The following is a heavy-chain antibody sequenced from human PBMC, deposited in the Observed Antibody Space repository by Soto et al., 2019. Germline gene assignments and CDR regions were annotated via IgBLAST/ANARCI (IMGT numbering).Heavy chain of an antibody. D-gene: IGHD4-17*01. V-gene: IGHV3-30-3*01. CDR3: AGSNDYGDYGTDH. J-gene: IGHJ4*02. CDR1: GFTFSSYA. CDR2: ISYDGSNK. Sequence: QVQLVESGGGVVQPGRSLRLSCAASGFTFSSYAMHWVRRAPGKGLEWVAVISYDGSNKYYADSVKGRFTISRDNSKNTLYLQMNSLRAEDTAVYYCAGSNDYGDYGTDHWGQGTLVTVSS.